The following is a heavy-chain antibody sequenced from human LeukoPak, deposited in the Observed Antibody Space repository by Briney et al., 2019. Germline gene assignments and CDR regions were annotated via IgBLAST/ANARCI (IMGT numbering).Heavy chain of an antibody. V-gene: IGHV1-2*06. CDR1: GYTLTAYY. D-gene: IGHD2-21*02. CDR3: ARDACGGDCPSYYFDY. J-gene: IGHJ4*02. CDR2: INPNSGGT. Sequence: ASVKVSCKASGYTLTAYYIYWVRQAPGQGLEWMGRINPNSGGTDYAQNFQGRVTMTRDTSISTAYMELSRLRSDDTAVYYCARDACGGDCPSYYFDYWGQGTLVTVSS.